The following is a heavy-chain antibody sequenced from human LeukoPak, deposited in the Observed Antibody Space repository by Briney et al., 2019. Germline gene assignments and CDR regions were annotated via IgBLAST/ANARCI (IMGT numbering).Heavy chain of an antibody. V-gene: IGHV4-39*07. CDR2: IYYSGIT. D-gene: IGHD6-13*01. CDR1: GGSISSRTYY. CDR3: ARVYYSSSYDYWYFDL. Sequence: SETLSLTCTVSGGSISSRTYYWGWIRQPPGKGLEWFGSIYYSGITYSNPSLKSRVTISVDTSENQFSLKLSSVTAADTAVYYCARVYYSSSYDYWYFDLWGRGTLVTVSS. J-gene: IGHJ2*01.